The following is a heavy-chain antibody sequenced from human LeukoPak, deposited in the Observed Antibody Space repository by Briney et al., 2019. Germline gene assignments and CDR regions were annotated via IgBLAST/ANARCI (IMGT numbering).Heavy chain of an antibody. J-gene: IGHJ4*02. Sequence: GGSLRLSCAASGFTFSSYAMSWVRQAPGKGLEWVSAISGSGGSTYYADSVKGRFTISRDNSKNTLYPQMNSLRAEDTAVYYCAKGGGITMIVVVIDYWGQGNLVTVSS. D-gene: IGHD3-22*01. V-gene: IGHV3-23*01. CDR1: GFTFSSYA. CDR3: AKGGGITMIVVVIDY. CDR2: ISGSGGST.